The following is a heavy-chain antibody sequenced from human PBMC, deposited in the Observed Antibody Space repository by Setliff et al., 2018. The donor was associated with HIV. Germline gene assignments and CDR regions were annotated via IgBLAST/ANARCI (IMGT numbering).Heavy chain of an antibody. J-gene: IGHJ3*01. CDR3: ARHSGYYYGSSGYYPFDV. V-gene: IGHV4-4*09. D-gene: IGHD3-22*01. Sequence: SETLSLTCIVSGGSISSYYWSWIRQPPGKELEWIGDIYTNGSTDYNPSLKSRVTISVDTSKKRFSLRLSSVTAADTAVYYCARHSGYYYGSSGYYPFDVWGQGTMVTVSS. CDR1: GGSISSYY. CDR2: IYTNGST.